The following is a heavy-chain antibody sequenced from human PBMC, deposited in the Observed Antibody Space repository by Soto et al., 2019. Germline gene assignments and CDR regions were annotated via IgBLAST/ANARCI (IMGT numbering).Heavy chain of an antibody. CDR3: ATWHHQEHAYDI. J-gene: IGHJ3*02. Sequence: GGSLRLSCAASGFTFSSYAMTWVRQAPGKGPEWVSAISDSGVSTYYTDSVRGRFTISRDNSKNTLYLQMNSLRAEDTAVYFCATWHHQEHAYDIWGQGTTVTVSS. CDR2: ISDSGVST. CDR1: GFTFSSYA. V-gene: IGHV3-23*01. D-gene: IGHD1-1*01.